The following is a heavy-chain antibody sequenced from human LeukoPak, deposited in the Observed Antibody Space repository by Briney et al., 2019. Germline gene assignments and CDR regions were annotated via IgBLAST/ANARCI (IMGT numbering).Heavy chain of an antibody. Sequence: GASVKVSCKASGYTFTSYGISWVRQAPGQGLEWMGWISAYNVNTNYAQKLQGRVTMTTDTSTSTAYMELRSLRSDDTAVSYCARAVGDIVVVPTYDAFDIWGQGTMVTVSS. CDR2: ISAYNVNT. V-gene: IGHV1-18*01. D-gene: IGHD2-21*01. CDR1: GYTFTSYG. J-gene: IGHJ3*02. CDR3: ARAVGDIVVVPTYDAFDI.